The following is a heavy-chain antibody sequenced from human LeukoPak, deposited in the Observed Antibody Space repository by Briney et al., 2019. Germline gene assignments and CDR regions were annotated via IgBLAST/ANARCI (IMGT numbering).Heavy chain of an antibody. CDR1: GFPFSSYA. V-gene: IGHV3-64D*09. CDR2: ISDSGGST. CDR3: VRGSSVGPYGMDV. J-gene: IGHJ6*02. Sequence: PGGSLRLSCSASGFPFSSYAMHWVRQAPGKELEYVSAISDSGGSTYYADSVKGRFTISRDNSKNTLYLQMSSLRAEDTAVYFCVRGSSVGPYGMDVWGQGTTVTVSS.